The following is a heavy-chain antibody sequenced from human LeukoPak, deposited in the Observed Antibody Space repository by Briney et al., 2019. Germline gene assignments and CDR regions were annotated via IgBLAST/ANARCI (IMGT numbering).Heavy chain of an antibody. CDR2: SYYSGNT. Sequence: SETLSLTCTVSGGAISSGDYYWSWIRQPPGKGLEWIGYSYYSGNTYYNPSLKSRVTISMDTSKNQFSLKLNSMTAADTAVYYCAPAPCVYIWGTYRTNWFDPWGQGTLVTVSS. CDR3: APAPCVYIWGTYRTNWFDP. CDR1: GGAISSGDYY. J-gene: IGHJ5*02. V-gene: IGHV4-30-4*01. D-gene: IGHD3-16*02.